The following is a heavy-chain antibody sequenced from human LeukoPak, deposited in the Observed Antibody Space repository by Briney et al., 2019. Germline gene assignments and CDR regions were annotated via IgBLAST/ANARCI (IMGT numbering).Heavy chain of an antibody. CDR2: ISGSGGST. V-gene: IGHV3-23*01. D-gene: IGHD5-18*01. CDR3: ARDHEERLGYSYGYVY. CDR1: GFTFSSYA. Sequence: GGSLRLSCAASGFTFSSYAMRWVRQAPGKGLEWVSAISGSGGSTYYADSVKGRFTISRDNSKNTLYLQMNSLRAEDTAVYYCARDHEERLGYSYGYVYWGQGTLVTVSS. J-gene: IGHJ4*02.